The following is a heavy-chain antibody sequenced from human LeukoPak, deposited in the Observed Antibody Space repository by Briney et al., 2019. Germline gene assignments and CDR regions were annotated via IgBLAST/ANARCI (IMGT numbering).Heavy chain of an antibody. CDR3: ARGGYCSSTSCPHDAFDI. CDR2: GYYSGSTNT. CDR1: GGSISSHY. Sequence: PSETLSLTCTVSGGSISSHYWSWIRQPPGKGLEWIGFGYYSGSTNTNYNPSLKSRVTISVDSSKNQFSLKVSSVTTADTAVYYCARGGYCSSTSCPHDAFDIWGQGTMVTVSS. V-gene: IGHV4-59*11. J-gene: IGHJ3*02. D-gene: IGHD2-2*01.